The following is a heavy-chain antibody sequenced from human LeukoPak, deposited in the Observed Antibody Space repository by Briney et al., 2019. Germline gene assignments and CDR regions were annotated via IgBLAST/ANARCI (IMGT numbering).Heavy chain of an antibody. CDR3: ARLSFLYYFDY. CDR1: GGSISSSSYY. CDR2: IYYSGST. Sequence: SETLSLTCTVSGGSISSSSYYWGWIRQPPGKGLEWIGSIYYSGSTYYNPSLKSRVTISVDTPKNQFSLKLSSVTAADTAVYYCARLSFLYYFDYWGQGTLVTVSS. J-gene: IGHJ4*02. V-gene: IGHV4-39*01.